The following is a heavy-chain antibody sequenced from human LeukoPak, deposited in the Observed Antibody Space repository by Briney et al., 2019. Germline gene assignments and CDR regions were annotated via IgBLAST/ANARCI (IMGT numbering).Heavy chain of an antibody. D-gene: IGHD4-11*01. Sequence: GGSLRLSCAASGFTFSDYYMSWIRQAPGKGLGWVSYISSSGSTIYYADSVKGRFTISRDSAKNSLYLQMNSLRAEDTAVYYCARDWSTVTHGYYYGMDVWGQGTTVTVSS. CDR2: ISSSGSTI. CDR3: ARDWSTVTHGYYYGMDV. CDR1: GFTFSDYY. V-gene: IGHV3-11*01. J-gene: IGHJ6*02.